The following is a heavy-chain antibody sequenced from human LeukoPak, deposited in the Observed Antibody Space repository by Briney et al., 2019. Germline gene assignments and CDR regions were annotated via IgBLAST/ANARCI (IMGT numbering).Heavy chain of an antibody. D-gene: IGHD3-22*01. Sequence: ASVKVSCEASGYTFTGYYMHWVRQAPGQGLEWMGWINPNSGGTNYAQKPQGRVTMTRDTSISTAYMELSRLRSDDTAVYYCARPGGSGYYYVGYFQHWGQGTLVTVSS. CDR1: GYTFTGYY. CDR3: ARPGGSGYYYVGYFQH. J-gene: IGHJ1*01. CDR2: INPNSGGT. V-gene: IGHV1-2*02.